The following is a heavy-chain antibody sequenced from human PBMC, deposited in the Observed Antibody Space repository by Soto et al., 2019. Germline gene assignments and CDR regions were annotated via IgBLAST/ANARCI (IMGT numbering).Heavy chain of an antibody. Sequence: GETLKISCKGSVYRYTSYWIWWFRQMPGKGLEWMGIIYPGDSDTRYSPSFQGQVTISADKSISTAYLQWSSLKASDTAMYYCARPTRIAIDYWGQGTLVTVSS. D-gene: IGHD6-13*01. J-gene: IGHJ4*02. CDR2: IYPGDSDT. CDR1: VYRYTSYW. V-gene: IGHV5-51*01. CDR3: ARPTRIAIDY.